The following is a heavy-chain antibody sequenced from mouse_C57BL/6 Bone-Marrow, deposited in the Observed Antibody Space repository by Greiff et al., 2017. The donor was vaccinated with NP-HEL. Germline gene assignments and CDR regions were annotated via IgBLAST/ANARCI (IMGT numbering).Heavy chain of an antibody. CDR2: ISGGGGNT. V-gene: IGHV5-9*01. CDR1: GFTFSSYT. J-gene: IGHJ2*01. Sequence: EVQGVESGGGLVKPGGSLKLSCAASGFTFSSYTMSWVRQTPEKRLEWVATISGGGGNTYYPDSVKGRFTISRDNAKNTLYLQMSSLRSEDTALDYCARLWLRGYYFDYWGQGTTLTVSS. CDR3: ARLWLRGYYFDY. D-gene: IGHD2-2*01.